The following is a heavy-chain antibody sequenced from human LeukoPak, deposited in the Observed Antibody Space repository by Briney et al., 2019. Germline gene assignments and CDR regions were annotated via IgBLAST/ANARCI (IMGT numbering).Heavy chain of an antibody. D-gene: IGHD2-2*02. Sequence: SETLSLTCTVSGYSISSGYYWGWIRQPPGKGLEWIGSIYHSGSTYYNPSLKSRVPISVDTSKNQFSLKLSSVTAADTAVYYCAREVDCSSTSCYTNWFDPWGQGTLVTVSS. V-gene: IGHV4-38-2*02. CDR2: IYHSGST. CDR1: GYSISSGYY. J-gene: IGHJ5*02. CDR3: AREVDCSSTSCYTNWFDP.